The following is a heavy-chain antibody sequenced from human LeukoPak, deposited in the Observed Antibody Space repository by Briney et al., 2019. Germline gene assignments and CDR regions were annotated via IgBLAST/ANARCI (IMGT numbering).Heavy chain of an antibody. CDR1: GGSISYYY. CDR2: IYTGGHT. D-gene: IGHD3-16*01. J-gene: IGHJ4*02. V-gene: IGHV4-4*09. CDR3: ARVRGLRNLDY. Sequence: SETLSLTCTVSGGSISYYYWSWIRQPPGKGLEWIGYIYTGGHTKYNPSLQSRVTISVDTSKNQFSLKLSSVTAADTAVYYCARVRGLRNLDYWGQGTLVTVSS.